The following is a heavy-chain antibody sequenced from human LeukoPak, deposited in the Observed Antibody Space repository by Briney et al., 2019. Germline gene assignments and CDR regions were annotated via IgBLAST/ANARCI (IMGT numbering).Heavy chain of an antibody. CDR2: ISSSASA. CDR1: GFTFTTYT. D-gene: IGHD7-27*01. J-gene: IGHJ4*02. Sequence: GGSLRLSCAASGFTFTTYTMNWVRQAPGKGLEWLSYISSSASAIADSVRGRFTISRDDAKTSLYLQMNSLRAEDTAVYYCARDWNWGFDYWGQGTLVTVSS. CDR3: ARDWNWGFDY. V-gene: IGHV3-48*04.